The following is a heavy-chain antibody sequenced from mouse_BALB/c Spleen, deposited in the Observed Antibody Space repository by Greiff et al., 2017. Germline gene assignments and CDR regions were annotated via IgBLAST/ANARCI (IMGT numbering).Heavy chain of an antibody. CDR3: ARRLDGYYGEYAMDY. D-gene: IGHD2-3*01. CDR1: GYSFTDYI. Sequence: EVKLQQTGPELVKPGASVKISCKASGYSFTDYIMLWVKQSHGKSLEWIGNINPYYGSTSYNLKFKGKATLTVDKSSSTAYMQLNSLTSEDSAVYYCARRLDGYYGEYAMDYWGQGTSVTVSS. CDR2: INPYYGST. J-gene: IGHJ4*01. V-gene: IGHV1-39*01.